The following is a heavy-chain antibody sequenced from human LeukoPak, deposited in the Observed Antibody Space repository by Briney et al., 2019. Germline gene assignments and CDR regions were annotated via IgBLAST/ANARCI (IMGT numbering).Heavy chain of an antibody. CDR1: GGSFSGYY. CDR3: ARAYSSSWYFNWFDP. D-gene: IGHD6-13*01. J-gene: IGHJ5*02. Sequence: SETLSLTCAVYGGSFSGYYWSWIRQPPGKGLEWIGEINHSGSTNYNASLESRVTISVDTSKNQFSLKLSSVTAADTAVYYCARAYSSSWYFNWFDPWGQGTLVTVSS. CDR2: INHSGST. V-gene: IGHV4-34*01.